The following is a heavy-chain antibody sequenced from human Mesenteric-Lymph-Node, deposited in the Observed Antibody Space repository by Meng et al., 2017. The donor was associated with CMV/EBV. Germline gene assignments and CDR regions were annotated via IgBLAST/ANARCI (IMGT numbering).Heavy chain of an antibody. CDR2: MHYDGTT. CDR3: ARATDTTVGHFDC. Sequence: GSLRLSCAASGFTFSSYEMNWVRQAPGKGLEWMGSMHYDGTTYDNPSLKSRVTTSVDTSKNQFSLKLSSVTAADTAVYYCARATDTTVGHFDCWGQGTLVTVSS. D-gene: IGHD4-23*01. J-gene: IGHJ4*02. V-gene: IGHV4-39*07. CDR1: GFTFSSYE.